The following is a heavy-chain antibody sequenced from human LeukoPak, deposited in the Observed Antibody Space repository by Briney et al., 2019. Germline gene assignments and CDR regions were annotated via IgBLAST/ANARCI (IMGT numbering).Heavy chain of an antibody. V-gene: IGHV3-9*01. CDR2: INWNSGTM. CDR3: AKDPYMDV. Sequence: PGGSLRLSRAASGFSFADATMHWVRQVPGKGLEWVSGINWNSGTMGYADSVKGRFTVSRDNAKNSLYLQMNSLKTEDTALYYCAKDPYMDVWGKGTTVTVSS. CDR1: GFSFADAT. J-gene: IGHJ6*03.